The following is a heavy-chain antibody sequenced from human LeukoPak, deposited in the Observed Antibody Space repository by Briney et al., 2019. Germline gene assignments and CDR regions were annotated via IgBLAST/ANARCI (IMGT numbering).Heavy chain of an antibody. CDR2: IYYSGST. D-gene: IGHD2-15*01. J-gene: IGHJ4*02. CDR3: ARDRSWWQLVTID. CDR1: GGSISSSSYY. Sequence: SETLSLTCTVSGGSISSSSYYWGWIRQPPGKGLEWIGSIYYSGSTYYNPSLKSRVTISVDTSKNQFSLKLSSVTAADTAVYYCARDRSWWQLVTIDWGQGTLVTVSS. V-gene: IGHV4-39*07.